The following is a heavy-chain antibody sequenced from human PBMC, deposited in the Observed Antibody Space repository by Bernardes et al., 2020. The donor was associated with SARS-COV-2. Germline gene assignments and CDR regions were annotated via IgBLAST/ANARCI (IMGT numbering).Heavy chain of an antibody. J-gene: IGHJ6*02. CDR2: IFYDGIT. D-gene: IGHD2-21*01. Sequence: SETLSLTCAVSGDSISSTSYYWGWIRQPPGKGLEWIGNIFYDGITYYNPSLKSRVTISVDTSKNPFSLKLSSVTDAVTAVFYCTRGVEICVEDVFYFYGLDVWGQGNMVAVAS. V-gene: IGHV4-39*01. CDR3: TRGVEICVEDVFYFYGLDV. CDR1: GDSISSTSYY.